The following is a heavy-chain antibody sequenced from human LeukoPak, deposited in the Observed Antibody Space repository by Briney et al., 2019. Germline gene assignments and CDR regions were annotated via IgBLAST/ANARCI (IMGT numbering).Heavy chain of an antibody. J-gene: IGHJ4*02. CDR3: ARVYYDILSTRRHYFDY. D-gene: IGHD3-9*01. Sequence: SETLSLTCTVSGGSISNYYWTWIRQPAGKGLEWIGRIHTSGSTNYNPSLKSRVTLSLDTSKNQFSLKLSSVTAADTAVYYCARVYYDILSTRRHYFDYWGQGTLVTVSS. CDR1: GGSISNYY. CDR2: IHTSGST. V-gene: IGHV4-4*07.